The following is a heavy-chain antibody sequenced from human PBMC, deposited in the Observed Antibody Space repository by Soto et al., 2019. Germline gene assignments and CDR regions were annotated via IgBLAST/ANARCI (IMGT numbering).Heavy chain of an antibody. CDR2: INPGNASP. Sequence: QVQLAQSGAEVKKPGASVKGSCQASGYTFTKHYMHWVRQAPGQGLEWMGVINPGNASPRYAQKWQGRVTVTSDTSTSTVCMDLTSLTCGDTAVYYCAGGSSSGSGGTGVLNVWGQGTMVTVSS. J-gene: IGHJ3*01. V-gene: IGHV1-46*04. CDR1: GYTFTKHY. CDR3: AGGSSSGSGGTGVLNV. D-gene: IGHD3-10*01.